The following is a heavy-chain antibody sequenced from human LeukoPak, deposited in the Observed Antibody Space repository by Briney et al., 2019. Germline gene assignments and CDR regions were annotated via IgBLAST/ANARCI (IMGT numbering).Heavy chain of an antibody. V-gene: IGHV1-8*01. Sequence: ASVKVSCKASGYTFTSYDINWVRQATGQGLEWMGWMNPNSGNTGYAQKFQGRVTMTRNTSISTAYMELSSLRSEDTAVYYCARVSYDILTGYEYYYYYYMDVWGKGTTVTISS. CDR1: GYTFTSYD. CDR3: ARVSYDILTGYEYYYYYYMDV. D-gene: IGHD3-9*01. CDR2: MNPNSGNT. J-gene: IGHJ6*03.